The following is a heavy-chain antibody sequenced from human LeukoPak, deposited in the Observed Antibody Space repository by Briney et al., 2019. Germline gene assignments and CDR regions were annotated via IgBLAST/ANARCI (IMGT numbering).Heavy chain of an antibody. V-gene: IGHV3-74*01. CDR1: GFTFSSYW. D-gene: IGHD3-22*01. CDR3: ARDLSPRGYYYDSSGYYPDY. Sequence: GGSLRLSCADSGFTFSSYWMHWVRQAPGKGLVWVSRINRDGSSTSYADSVKGRFTISRDNAKNTLYLQMNSLRAEDTAVYYCARDLSPRGYYYDSSGYYPDYWGQGTLVTVSS. CDR2: INRDGSST. J-gene: IGHJ4*02.